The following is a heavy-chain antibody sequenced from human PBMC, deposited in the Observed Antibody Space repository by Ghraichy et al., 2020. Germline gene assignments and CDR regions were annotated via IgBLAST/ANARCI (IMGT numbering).Heavy chain of an antibody. V-gene: IGHV3-7*01. CDR2: IKQDGSEK. J-gene: IGHJ4*02. Sequence: GGSLRLSCAASGFTFSSYWMSWVRQAPGKGLEWVANIKQDGSEKYYVDSVKGRFTISRDNAKNSLYLQMNSLRAEDTAVYYCAREVGGATTGGVYYFDYWGQGTLVTVSS. CDR3: AREVGGATTGGVYYFDY. D-gene: IGHD1-26*01. CDR1: GFTFSSYW.